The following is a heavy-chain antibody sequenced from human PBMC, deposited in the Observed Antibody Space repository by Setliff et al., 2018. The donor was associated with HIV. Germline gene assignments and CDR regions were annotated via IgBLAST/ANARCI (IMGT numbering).Heavy chain of an antibody. CDR1: GFTFSTRA. Sequence: GGSLRLSCAASGFTFSTRAMTWVRQAPGKGLEWVSYISSSSSTIYYADSVKGRFTISRDNAKNSLYLQMNSLRAEDTAVYYCARSRAAGFDYWGQGTLVTVSS. CDR2: ISSSSSTI. V-gene: IGHV3-48*01. CDR3: ARSRAAGFDY. J-gene: IGHJ4*02. D-gene: IGHD6-13*01.